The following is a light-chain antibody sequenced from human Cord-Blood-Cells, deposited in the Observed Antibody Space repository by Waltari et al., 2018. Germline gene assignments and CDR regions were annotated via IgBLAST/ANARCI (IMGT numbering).Light chain of an antibody. CDR3: QQSYSTLWT. Sequence: DIQITQSPSSLSASLGDSVTITCRASQSISSYLNWYQQKPGKAPKLLIYAASSLQSGVPSRFSGSGSGTDFTLNISSLQPEDFATYYCQQSYSTLWTFGQGTKVEIK. CDR1: QSISSY. CDR2: AAS. J-gene: IGKJ1*01. V-gene: IGKV1-39*01.